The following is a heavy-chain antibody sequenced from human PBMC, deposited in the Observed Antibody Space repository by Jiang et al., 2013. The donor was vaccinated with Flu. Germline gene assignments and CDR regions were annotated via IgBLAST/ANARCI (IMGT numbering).Heavy chain of an antibody. V-gene: IGHV2-5*01. J-gene: IGHJ4*02. CDR1: GFSLSTSRSG. CDR3: GTGVRGIIWAIDY. Sequence: KPTQTLTLTCTFSGFSLSTSRSGCGLDPSAPGKALEWVAVIYWNDDKRYSPSLKSRLTITKDTSKNQVVLTMTNMDPVDTATYYCGTGVRGIIWAIDYWGQGTLVTVSS. CDR2: IYWNDDK. D-gene: IGHD3-10*01.